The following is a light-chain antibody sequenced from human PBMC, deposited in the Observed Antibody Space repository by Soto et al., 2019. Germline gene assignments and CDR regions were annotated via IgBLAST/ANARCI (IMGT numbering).Light chain of an antibody. CDR2: AAS. J-gene: IGKJ1*01. CDR3: QKYNSAPTWT. Sequence: DIQMTQSPSSLSASVGDRVTITCRASQGISNYLAWYQQKPGKVPKLLIYAASSLQSGVPSRFSGSGAGTNVTLTISSLQPDDVATYYCQKYNSAPTWTFGQGTKVEIK. CDR1: QGISNY. V-gene: IGKV1-27*01.